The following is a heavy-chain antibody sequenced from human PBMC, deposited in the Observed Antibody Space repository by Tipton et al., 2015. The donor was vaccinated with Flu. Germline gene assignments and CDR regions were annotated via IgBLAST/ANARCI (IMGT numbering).Heavy chain of an antibody. D-gene: IGHD3-10*01. CDR1: VDSIRSGGYY. CDR3: ARVRVTMVRGVDY. V-gene: IGHV4-31*03. J-gene: IGHJ4*02. CDR2: IYYSGST. Sequence: TLSLTCTVSVDSIRSGGYYWSWIRQHPGKGLEWIGYIYYSGSTYYNPSLKSRVTISVDTSKNQFSLKLSSATAADTAVYYCARVRVTMVRGVDYWGQGTLVTVSS.